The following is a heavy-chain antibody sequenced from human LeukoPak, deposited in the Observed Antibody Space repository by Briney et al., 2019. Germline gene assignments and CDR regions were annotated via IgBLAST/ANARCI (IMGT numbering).Heavy chain of an antibody. CDR1: GFTFSNYW. Sequence: GETLRLSCAASGFTFSNYWMHWGRQAPAKGQVLVSRINSDGINTSYADSVQGRFTISRVNAKNTMNLQMISLRAEDTAVYYCARDLGQYYDASDNWFDPWGQGTLVTVSS. J-gene: IGHJ5*02. CDR3: ARDLGQYYDASDNWFDP. CDR2: INSDGINT. D-gene: IGHD3-22*01. V-gene: IGHV3-74*01.